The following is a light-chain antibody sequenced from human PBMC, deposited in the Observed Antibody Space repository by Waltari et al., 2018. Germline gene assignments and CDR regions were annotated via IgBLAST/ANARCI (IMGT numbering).Light chain of an antibody. CDR2: WAS. Sequence: DIVMTQSPDSLAVSLGERATINCKSSQSLLYSSNNKNSLAWYQLKQGQPPKRLISWASSRESGVPDRFSGSGSGTDFTLTISSLQADDGAVYYCQQYYRSPPWTFGQGTKVEIK. J-gene: IGKJ1*01. CDR1: QSLLYSSNNKNS. CDR3: QQYYRSPPWT. V-gene: IGKV4-1*01.